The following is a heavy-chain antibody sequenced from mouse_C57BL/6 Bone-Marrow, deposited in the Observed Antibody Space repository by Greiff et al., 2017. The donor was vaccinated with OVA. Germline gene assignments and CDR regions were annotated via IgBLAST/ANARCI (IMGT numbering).Heavy chain of an antibody. D-gene: IGHD1-1*01. J-gene: IGHJ1*03. Sequence: EVKLVESGPGLVKPSQSLSLTCSVTGYSITSGYYWNWIRQFPGNKLEWMGYISYDGSNNYNPSLKNRISITRDTSKNQFFLKLNSVTTEDTATYYCAREFITTVVDWYFDVWGTGTTVTVSS. V-gene: IGHV3-6*01. CDR2: ISYDGSN. CDR1: GYSITSGYY. CDR3: AREFITTVVDWYFDV.